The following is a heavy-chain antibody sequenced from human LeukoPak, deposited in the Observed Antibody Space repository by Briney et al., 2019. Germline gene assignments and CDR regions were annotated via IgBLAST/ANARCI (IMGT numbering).Heavy chain of an antibody. Sequence: PSETLSLTCTVSGGSISSSSYYWGWIRQPPGKGLEWIGGIYYSGSTYYNPSLKSRVTISVDTSKNQFSLKLSSVTAADTAVYYCARGYGGNRYFDYWGQGTLVTVSS. V-gene: IGHV4-39*07. CDR3: ARGYGGNRYFDY. CDR2: IYYSGST. J-gene: IGHJ4*02. D-gene: IGHD4-23*01. CDR1: GGSISSSSYY.